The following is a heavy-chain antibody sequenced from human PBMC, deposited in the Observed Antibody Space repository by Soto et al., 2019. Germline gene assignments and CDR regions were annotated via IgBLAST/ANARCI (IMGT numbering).Heavy chain of an antibody. J-gene: IGHJ3*02. CDR1: GGSVSSGSYY. D-gene: IGHD1-1*01. V-gene: IGHV4-34*01. CDR3: ARVERGTATTVVDAFDI. CDR2: MSHSGGT. Sequence: QVQLQQWGAGLLKPSETLSLTCAVYGGSVSSGSYYWSWIRQPPGKGLEWIGEMSHSGGTHFNPSSKSRVTISVDTSKNQFALKMRFVTAADTALYYCARVERGTATTVVDAFDIWGPGTMVTVSS.